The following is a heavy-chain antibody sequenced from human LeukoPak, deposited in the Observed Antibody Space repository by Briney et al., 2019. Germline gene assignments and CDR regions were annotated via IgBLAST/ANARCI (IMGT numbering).Heavy chain of an antibody. Sequence: ASVKVSCKASGYPFTTYDIDWVRQATGQGLEWMGWMNPNSGNTGYAQKFQGRVTITRNTSINTAYMELSSLRSEDTAVYYCARRHFYGSGSYFSFDYWRQGTLVTVSS. D-gene: IGHD3-10*01. J-gene: IGHJ4*02. CDR1: GYPFTTYD. V-gene: IGHV1-8*03. CDR2: MNPNSGNT. CDR3: ARRHFYGSGSYFSFDY.